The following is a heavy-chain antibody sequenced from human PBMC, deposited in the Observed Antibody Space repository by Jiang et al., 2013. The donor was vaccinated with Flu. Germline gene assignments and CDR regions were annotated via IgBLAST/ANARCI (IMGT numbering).Heavy chain of an antibody. Sequence: VQLVESGGGLVQPGGSLRLSCAASGFSFSSYSMTWVRQAPGKVLEWVSYISSGTGSTIYYADSVKGRFTISRDSAQNSLYLQMNSLRAEDTAVYYCARLNYDSSGHYRYFDYWGQGTLATVSS. V-gene: IGHV3-48*01. CDR2: ISSGTGSTI. D-gene: IGHD3-22*01. CDR1: GFSFSSYS. CDR3: ARLNYDSSGHYRYFDY. J-gene: IGHJ4*02.